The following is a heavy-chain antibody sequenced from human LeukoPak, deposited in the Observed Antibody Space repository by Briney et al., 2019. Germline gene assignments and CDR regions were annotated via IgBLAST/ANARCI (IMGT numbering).Heavy chain of an antibody. J-gene: IGHJ4*02. V-gene: IGHV1-18*01. CDR1: GYTFTSYG. CDR3: ARDFVWYVVVPAAHRFDY. D-gene: IGHD2-2*01. CDR2: ISAYNGNT. Sequence: ASVKVSCKASGYTFTSYGISWVRQAPGQGLEWMGWISAYNGNTSYAQKLQGRVTMTTDTSTSTAYMELRSLRSDDTAVYYCARDFVWYVVVPAAHRFDYWGQGTLVTVSS.